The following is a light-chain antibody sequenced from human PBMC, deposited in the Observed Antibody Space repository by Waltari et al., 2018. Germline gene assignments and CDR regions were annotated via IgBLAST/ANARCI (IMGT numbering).Light chain of an antibody. CDR3: CSFTDTSIWV. J-gene: IGLJ3*02. V-gene: IGLV2-23*02. CDR2: AVT. CDR1: NREMGKYDL. Sequence: QSARTQPASVSGSPGQSITISGTGTNREMGKYDLVSRYQQHPGKAPKLLIYAVTQPPSGVAHHFSGSKSGNTASLTISGLQPEDEANYYCCSFTDTSIWVFGGGTKLTVL.